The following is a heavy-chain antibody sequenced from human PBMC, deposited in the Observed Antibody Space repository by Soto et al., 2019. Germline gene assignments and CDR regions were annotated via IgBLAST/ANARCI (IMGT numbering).Heavy chain of an antibody. V-gene: IGHV3-66*01. J-gene: IGHJ3*02. D-gene: IGHD2-15*01. CDR3: ARERRYCRGGSCSITGDAYDI. Sequence: EVQLVESGGGLVQPGGSLRLSCTASGFIVSDTYVNWVRQAPGKGLEWVSVISNRCDTNYADSVRGRFSLSRDISDNTLHLQMNNLRVEDTAVYYCARERRYCRGGSCSITGDAYDIWGQGTMVTVSS. CDR2: ISNRCDT. CDR1: GFIVSDTY.